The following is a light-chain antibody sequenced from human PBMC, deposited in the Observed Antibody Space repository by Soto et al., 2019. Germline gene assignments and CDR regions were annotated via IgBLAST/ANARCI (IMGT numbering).Light chain of an antibody. CDR2: AAS. J-gene: IGKJ3*01. CDR1: LELSSW. Sequence: DIQMTQSPSYVSASVGDRVTITCRASLELSSWVAWYQQKPGKAPKLLIDAASNLQGGVPSRFVGSGSGTDFTLTITSLRPEDFATYYCQQGNSFPLTFGPGTKVDLK. V-gene: IGKV1-12*01. CDR3: QQGNSFPLT.